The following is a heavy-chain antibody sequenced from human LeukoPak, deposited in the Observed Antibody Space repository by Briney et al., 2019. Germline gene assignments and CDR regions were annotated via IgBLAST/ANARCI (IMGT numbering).Heavy chain of an antibody. V-gene: IGHV1-18*01. D-gene: IGHD3-9*01. CDR2: ISAYTGNT. J-gene: IGHJ4*02. CDR3: ARESGYYDLLTGYPRYYFDY. Sequence: ASVKVSCKASGYTFTSYGISRVRQAPGQGLEWMGWISAYTGNTNYAQKLQGRVTMTTDTSTSTSYMELRSLRSDDTAVYYCARESGYYDLLTGYPRYYFDYWGQGTLVTVSS. CDR1: GYTFTSYG.